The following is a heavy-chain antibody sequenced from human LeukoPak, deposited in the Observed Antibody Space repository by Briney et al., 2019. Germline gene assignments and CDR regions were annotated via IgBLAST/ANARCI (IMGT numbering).Heavy chain of an antibody. J-gene: IGHJ5*02. CDR3: ARGNYDFWSGKRGFDP. Sequence: PSETLSLTCIVSGGSISTSAYYWGWIRQPPGEGLQWIGSIYYSGNTYYNSSLKSRVTISVDTSTSQFSLRLSSVTAADTAVYYCARGNYDFWSGKRGFDPWGQGTLVTVSS. CDR2: IYYSGNT. V-gene: IGHV4-39*01. CDR1: GGSISTSAYY. D-gene: IGHD3-3*01.